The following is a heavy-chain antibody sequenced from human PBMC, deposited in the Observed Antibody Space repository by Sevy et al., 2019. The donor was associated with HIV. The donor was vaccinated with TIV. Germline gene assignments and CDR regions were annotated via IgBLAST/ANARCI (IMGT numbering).Heavy chain of an antibody. J-gene: IGHJ6*02. Sequence: GGSLRLSCAASGFTFSSYAIHWVRQAPGKGLEWLAVIWYDGSNKYYADSVKGRFTISRDNSKNTLHLQMKSLRAEDTAVYYCVRNDKHYWSGYYASENYYYGMDVWGQGTSVTVSS. CDR3: VRNDKHYWSGYYASENYYYGMDV. CDR1: GFTFSSYA. V-gene: IGHV3-33*01. CDR2: IWYDGSNK. D-gene: IGHD3-3*02.